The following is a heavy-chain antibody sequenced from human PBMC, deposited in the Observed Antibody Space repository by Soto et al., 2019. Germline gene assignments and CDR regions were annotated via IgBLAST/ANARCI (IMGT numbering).Heavy chain of an antibody. J-gene: IGHJ6*03. CDR2: IYPGDSDT. V-gene: IGHV5-51*01. Sequence: GESLKISGKGSGYKFTNYWIGWVRQMPGKGLEWMGIIYPGDSDTRYSPSFEGQVTISADKSINTAYLQWSSLKASDTATYYCARQYCSSARCYGYYYYYYMDVWGKGTTVTVSS. CDR1: GYKFTNYW. D-gene: IGHD2-2*01. CDR3: ARQYCSSARCYGYYYYYYMDV.